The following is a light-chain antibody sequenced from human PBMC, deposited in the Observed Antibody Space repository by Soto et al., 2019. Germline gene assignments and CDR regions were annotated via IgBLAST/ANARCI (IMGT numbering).Light chain of an antibody. CDR2: GDS. V-gene: IGLV1-40*01. J-gene: IGLJ3*02. CDR3: QSYDSSLSVWL. Sequence: QSVLTQPPSVSGAPGQRATISCTGSSSNIGAGYNVHWYQQVPGTAPKLLIYGDSNRPSGVPDRFSGSKSGTSASLAITGLQAEDEADYYCQSYDSSLSVWLFGGGTKLTVL. CDR1: SSNIGAGYN.